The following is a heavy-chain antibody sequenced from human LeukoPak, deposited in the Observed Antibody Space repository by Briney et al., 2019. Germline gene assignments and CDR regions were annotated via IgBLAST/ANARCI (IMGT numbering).Heavy chain of an antibody. CDR2: IKGKTDGGTT. D-gene: IGHD6-13*01. Sequence: GGSLRLSCAASGFTLSSYGMHWVRQAPGKGLEWVGRIKGKTDGGTTDYAAPVKGRFTISRDDSKNTLYLQMNSLKTEDTAVYYCTTAGYSRYAGGQGTLVTVSS. CDR3: TTAGYSRYA. V-gene: IGHV3-15*01. CDR1: GFTLSSYG. J-gene: IGHJ4*02.